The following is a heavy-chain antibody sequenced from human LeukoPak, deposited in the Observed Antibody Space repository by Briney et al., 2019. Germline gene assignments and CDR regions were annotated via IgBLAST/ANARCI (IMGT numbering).Heavy chain of an antibody. V-gene: IGHV3-7*01. CDR3: ARDGDNWNSYFMDV. Sequence: HPGGSLRLSCAASGVTFNRYWMTWIRQAPGKGLEWVANIKHDGSVKFYVDSVKGRFTISRDNAKNSLHLEMNSLRAEDTAVYYCARDGDNWNSYFMDVWGQGTTVTVSS. CDR1: GVTFNRYW. D-gene: IGHD1-1*01. J-gene: IGHJ6*02. CDR2: IKHDGSVK.